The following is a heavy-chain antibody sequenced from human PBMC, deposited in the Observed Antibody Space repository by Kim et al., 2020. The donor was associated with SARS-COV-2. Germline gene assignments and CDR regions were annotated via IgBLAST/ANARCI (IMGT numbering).Heavy chain of an antibody. J-gene: IGHJ4*02. Sequence: FQGRVTMTSDTSTSTVYMELSSLRSEDTAVYYCARVYRDGYNQGNFYFDYWGQGTLVTVSS. CDR3: ARVYRDGYNQGNFYFDY. V-gene: IGHV1-46*01. D-gene: IGHD5-12*01.